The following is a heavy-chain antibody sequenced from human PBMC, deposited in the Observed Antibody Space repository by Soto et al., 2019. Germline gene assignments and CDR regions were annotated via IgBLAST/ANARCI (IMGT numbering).Heavy chain of an antibody. Sequence: PWGSLRLSCAASGFTFSGSAMHWVRQASGKGLEWVGRIRSKANSYATAYAASVKGRFTISRDDSKNTAYLQMNSLKTEDTAVYYCTRRAAAAAVVPYGMDVWGQGTTVTVS. CDR2: IRSKANSYAT. CDR1: GFTFSGSA. J-gene: IGHJ6*02. V-gene: IGHV3-73*01. CDR3: TRRAAAAAVVPYGMDV. D-gene: IGHD6-13*01.